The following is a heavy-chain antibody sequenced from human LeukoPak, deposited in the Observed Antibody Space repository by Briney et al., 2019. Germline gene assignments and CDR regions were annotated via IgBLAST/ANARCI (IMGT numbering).Heavy chain of an antibody. CDR3: ARDQLLWFGEFTKFDS. CDR1: GFTFSSYA. V-gene: IGHV3-30-3*01. D-gene: IGHD3-10*01. CDR2: ISYDGSNK. J-gene: IGHJ4*02. Sequence: GGSLRLSCAASGFTFSSYAMHWVRQAPGKGLEWVAVISYDGSNKYYADSVKGRFTISRDNSKNTLYLQMNSLRAEHTAVYYCARDQLLWFGEFTKFDSCGQGNLVSASP.